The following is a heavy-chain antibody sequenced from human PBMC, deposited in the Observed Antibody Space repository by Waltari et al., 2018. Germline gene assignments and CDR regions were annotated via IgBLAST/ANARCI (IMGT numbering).Heavy chain of an antibody. CDR1: GGSFSGYY. D-gene: IGHD3-10*01. J-gene: IGHJ4*02. V-gene: IGHV4-34*01. CDR3: ARGVKPRAPMIMVRGVTFDY. Sequence: QVQLQQWGAGLLKPSETLSLTCAVYGGSFSGYYWSWIRQPPGKGLEWIGEINHSGSTHYNPSLKSRVTISVDTSKNQFSLKLSSVTAADTAVYYCARGVKPRAPMIMVRGVTFDYWGQGTLVTVSS. CDR2: INHSGST.